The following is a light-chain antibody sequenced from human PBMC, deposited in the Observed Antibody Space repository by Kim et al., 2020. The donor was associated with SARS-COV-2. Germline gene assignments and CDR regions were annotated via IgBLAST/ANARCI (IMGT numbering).Light chain of an antibody. V-gene: IGKV1-39*01. CDR3: QQSYGTPIT. CDR2: AAS. CDR1: QTISIY. J-gene: IGKJ5*01. Sequence: DIQLTQSPSSLSASVGDRLTITCRASQTISIYLNWYQLRPGKAPKLLIYAASGLQSGVPSRFSGSGSATDFTLTISSLQPDDFATYYCQQSYGTPITFGQGTRLEIK.